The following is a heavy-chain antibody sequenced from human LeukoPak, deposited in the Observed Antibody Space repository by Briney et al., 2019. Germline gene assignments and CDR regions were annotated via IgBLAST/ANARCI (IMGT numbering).Heavy chain of an antibody. V-gene: IGHV3-53*01. CDR3: ARWLVGALKPGAFDV. CDR1: GFVVSTNY. Sequence: SGGSLRLSCAASGFVVSTNYMTWVRQPPGKGLEWVSVIYKDGRTFYTDSVKGRFTISRDNSKNTVYLQMSSLRVEDTAVYYCARWLVGALKPGAFDVWGQGTMVTVSS. D-gene: IGHD1-26*01. J-gene: IGHJ3*01. CDR2: IYKDGRT.